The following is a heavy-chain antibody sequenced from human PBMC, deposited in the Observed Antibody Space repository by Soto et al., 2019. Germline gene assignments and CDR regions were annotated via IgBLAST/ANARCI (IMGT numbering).Heavy chain of an antibody. D-gene: IGHD3-3*01. CDR1: GFTFSAYV. CDR3: AKEERTFGEGY. J-gene: IGHJ4*02. V-gene: IGHV3-23*01. Sequence: VPLLESGGGLVQPEGSLRLSCAASGFTFSAYVLSWVRQAPGKGLEWVSGISGSGDITYYADSVKGRVTISRDNSKNTLYLQMNSLRAEDTAVYYCAKEERTFGEGYWGQGTLVIVSS. CDR2: ISGSGDIT.